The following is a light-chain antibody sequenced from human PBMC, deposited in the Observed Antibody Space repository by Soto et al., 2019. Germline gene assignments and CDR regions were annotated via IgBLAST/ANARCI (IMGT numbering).Light chain of an antibody. J-gene: IGKJ1*01. Sequence: DVVMTQSPLSLPVTLGQPASISCRSSQSLVYSDGNTYLTWFQQRPGQSPRRLIYKVSNRDSGVPDRFSGSGSGTDFTLKISRVEAEDVGVYYCLQGSHWPRTFGQWTKVEIK. CDR2: KVS. V-gene: IGKV2-30*01. CDR3: LQGSHWPRT. CDR1: QSLVYSDGNTY.